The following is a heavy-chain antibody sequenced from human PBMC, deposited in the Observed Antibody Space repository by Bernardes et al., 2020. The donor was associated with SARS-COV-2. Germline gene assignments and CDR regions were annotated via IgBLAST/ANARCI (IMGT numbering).Heavy chain of an antibody. Sequence: ASVKVSCKASGYTFTTYGMSWVRQAPGQGLEWMGWISAYHGNTNYAQKFQGRVTMTTDTSTSTAYMELRSLRSDDTAVYYCAREEMATIFGAWGYWGQGTLVTVSS. CDR1: GYTFTTYG. J-gene: IGHJ4*02. D-gene: IGHD3-10*02. CDR2: ISAYHGNT. CDR3: AREEMATIFGAWGY. V-gene: IGHV1-18*01.